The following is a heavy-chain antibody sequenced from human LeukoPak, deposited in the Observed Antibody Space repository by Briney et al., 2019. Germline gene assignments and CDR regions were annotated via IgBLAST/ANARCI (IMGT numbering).Heavy chain of an antibody. CDR3: ARERWELHWFDP. CDR2: IYTSGST. D-gene: IGHD1-26*01. CDR1: GGSFSGYY. V-gene: IGHV4-4*07. J-gene: IGHJ5*02. Sequence: KASETLSLTCAVYGGSFSGYYWSWIRQPAGKGLEWIGRIYTSGSTNYNPSLKSRVTISVDTSKNQFSLKLSSVTAADTAVYYCARERWELHWFDPWGQGTLVTVSS.